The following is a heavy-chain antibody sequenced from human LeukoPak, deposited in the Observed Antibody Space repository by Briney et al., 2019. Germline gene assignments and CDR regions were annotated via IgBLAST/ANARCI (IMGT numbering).Heavy chain of an antibody. CDR1: GFTFSSYW. CDR2: IKQDGSEK. J-gene: IGHJ4*02. Sequence: GGSLRLSCAASGFTFSSYWMSWVRQAPGKGLEWVANIKQDGSEKYYVDSVKGQFTISRDNAKNSLYLQMNSLRAEDTAVFYCAREGNRRSFDYWGQGTLVTVSS. D-gene: IGHD1-14*01. V-gene: IGHV3-7*01. CDR3: AREGNRRSFDY.